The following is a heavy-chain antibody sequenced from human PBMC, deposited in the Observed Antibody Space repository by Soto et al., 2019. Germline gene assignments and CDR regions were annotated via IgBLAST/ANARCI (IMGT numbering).Heavy chain of an antibody. D-gene: IGHD6-13*01. CDR1: GYSISSGYY. CDR3: ARDHYSSSWYRGPTHLLQWVP. J-gene: IGHJ5*02. Sequence: QVQLQESGPGLVKPSETLSLTCAVSGYSISSGYYWGWIRQPPGKGLEWIGSIYHSGSTYYNPSLKSRVTISVDTSKNQFSLKLSSVTAADTAVYYCARDHYSSSWYRGPTHLLQWVPWGQGTLVTVSS. V-gene: IGHV4-38-2*02. CDR2: IYHSGST.